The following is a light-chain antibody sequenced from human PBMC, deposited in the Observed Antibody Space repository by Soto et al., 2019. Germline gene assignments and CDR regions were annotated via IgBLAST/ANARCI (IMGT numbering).Light chain of an antibody. CDR2: LGS. J-gene: IGKJ4*01. CDR1: QSLLHRNGHNY. V-gene: IGKV2-28*01. CDR3: MQALQTPLT. Sequence: DIVMTQSPLSLPVTPGEPASISCRSSQSLLHRNGHNYLDWYLQKPGQSPQLLIYLGSNRASGVPDRFSGSGSGTDFTLKISRVEADDVGVYYCMQALQTPLTFGGGNKVEI.